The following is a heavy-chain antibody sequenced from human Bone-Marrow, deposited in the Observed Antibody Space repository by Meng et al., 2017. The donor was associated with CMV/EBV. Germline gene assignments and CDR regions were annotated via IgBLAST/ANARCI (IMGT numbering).Heavy chain of an antibody. CDR3: ARDDRGSYYSYYYGMDV. V-gene: IGHV3-11*04. Sequence: GGSLRLSCAASGFTFSDYYMSWIRQAPGKGLEWVSYISSSGSTIYYADSVKGRFTISRDNAKNSLYLQMNSLRAEDTAVYYCARDDRGSYYSYYYGMDVWGQGTTVTVPS. CDR1: GFTFSDYY. D-gene: IGHD1-26*01. CDR2: ISSSGSTI. J-gene: IGHJ6*02.